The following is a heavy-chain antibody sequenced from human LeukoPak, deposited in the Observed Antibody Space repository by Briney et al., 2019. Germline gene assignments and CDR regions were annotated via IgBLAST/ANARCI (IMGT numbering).Heavy chain of an antibody. V-gene: IGHV3-74*01. CDR2: ITSDGSST. CDR1: GFTFDGYG. D-gene: IGHD1-26*01. CDR3: SRGVGATDN. Sequence: GGSLRLSCTASGFTFDGYGMSWVRQAPGKGLEWVSRITSDGSSTSHADSVKGRFTTSRDNAKNTLYLQMNSLRAEDTAVYYCSRGVGATDNWGQGTLVTVSS. J-gene: IGHJ4*02.